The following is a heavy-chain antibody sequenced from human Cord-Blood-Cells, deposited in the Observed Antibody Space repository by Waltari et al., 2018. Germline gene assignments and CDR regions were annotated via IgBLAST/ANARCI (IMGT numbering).Heavy chain of an antibody. Sequence: QVQLQQSGPGLVKPSQTLSLTCAISGDSVSSNSAAGNWSRQSPSRGLEWLGRTYYRSKWYNDYAVSVKSRITINPDISKNQFSLQLNSVTPEDTAVYYCARGRAYNWQAYFDLWGRGTLVTVSS. J-gene: IGHJ2*01. V-gene: IGHV6-1*01. CDR3: ARGRAYNWQAYFDL. D-gene: IGHD1-1*01. CDR1: GDSVSSNSAA. CDR2: TYYRSKWYN.